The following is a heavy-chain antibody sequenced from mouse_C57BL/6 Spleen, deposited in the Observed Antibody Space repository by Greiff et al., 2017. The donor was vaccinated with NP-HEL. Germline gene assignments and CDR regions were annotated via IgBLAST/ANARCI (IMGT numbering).Heavy chain of an antibody. CDR3: AYWADGAMDY. CDR2: IYPGDGDT. Sequence: QVQLKESGAELVKPGASVKISCKASGYAFSSYWMNWVKQRPGKGLEWIGQIYPGDGDTNYNGKFKGKATLTADKSSSTAYMQLSSLTSEDSAVYFCAYWADGAMDYWGQGTSVTVSS. J-gene: IGHJ4*01. D-gene: IGHD2-3*01. CDR1: GYAFSSYW. V-gene: IGHV1-80*01.